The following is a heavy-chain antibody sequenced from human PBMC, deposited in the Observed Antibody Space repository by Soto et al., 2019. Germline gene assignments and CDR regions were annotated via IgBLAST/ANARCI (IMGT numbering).Heavy chain of an antibody. D-gene: IGHD3-16*01. Sequence: XCSLRLSCSACRLTFNTYGMHGVRKTPGKGLEWVAVISYDGGDKYYADSVKARFTISRDNSKNTLYLQMNSLRPEDTAVFFCAKAHRGSRPHFDSRGHGTLASVSS. J-gene: IGHJ4*01. CDR3: AKAHRGSRPHFDS. CDR1: RLTFNTYG. V-gene: IGHV3-30*18. CDR2: ISYDGGDK.